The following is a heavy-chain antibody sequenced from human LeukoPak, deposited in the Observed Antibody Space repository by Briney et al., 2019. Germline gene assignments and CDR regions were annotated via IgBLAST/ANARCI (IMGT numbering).Heavy chain of an antibody. Sequence: GGSLRLSCAASGFTFSSYGMHWVRQAPGKGLEWVALIRYDGSNKYYADSVKGRFTISRDNSKNTLYLQMNSLRAEDTAVYYCAKDLTATTFSEYNWFDPWGQGTLVTVSS. CDR2: IRYDGSNK. CDR1: GFTFSSYG. D-gene: IGHD2/OR15-2a*01. J-gene: IGHJ5*02. V-gene: IGHV3-30*02. CDR3: AKDLTATTFSEYNWFDP.